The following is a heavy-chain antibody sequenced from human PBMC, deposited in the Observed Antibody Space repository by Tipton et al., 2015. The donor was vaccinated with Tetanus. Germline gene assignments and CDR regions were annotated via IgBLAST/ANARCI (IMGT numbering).Heavy chain of an antibody. CDR1: GGLITTGGYY. V-gene: IGHV4-30-2*01. CDR3: GRGRGLGAYSFGFEY. Sequence: TLSLTCTVSGGLITTGGYYWGWIRQPPGQGLEWLGYIYQTGSTNYNPSVRSRLTLSLQRSKNQVSLKLSSVTAADSAVYYCGRGRGLGAYSFGFEYWGQGALFTGSS. CDR2: IYQTGST. J-gene: IGHJ4*02. D-gene: IGHD5-12*01.